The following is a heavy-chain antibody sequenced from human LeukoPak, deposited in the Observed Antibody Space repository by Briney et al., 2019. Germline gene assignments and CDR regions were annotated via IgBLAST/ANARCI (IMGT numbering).Heavy chain of an antibody. CDR2: ISAYNGNT. CDR3: ARDRSQGNFDY. V-gene: IGHV1-18*01. J-gene: IGHJ4*02. CDR1: GYTFTSYG. Sequence: GASVKVSCKASGYTFTSYGISWVRQAPGQGLEWMGWISAYNGNTNYAQKFQGRGTMTTDTYTSTAYMELRSLRSDDTAVYYCARDRSQGNFDYWGQGTLVTVSS.